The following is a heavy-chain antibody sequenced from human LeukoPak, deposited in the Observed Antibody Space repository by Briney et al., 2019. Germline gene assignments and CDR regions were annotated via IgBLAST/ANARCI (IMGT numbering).Heavy chain of an antibody. CDR2: IKSKTDGGTT. CDR1: GFTFSNAW. CDR3: ARASLPYNWFDP. J-gene: IGHJ5*02. Sequence: GGSLRLSCAASGFTFSNAWMSWVRQAPGKGLEWVGRIKSKTDGGTTDYAAPVKGRFTISRDDSKNTLYLQMNSLKTEDTAVYHCARASLPYNWFDPWGQGTLVTVSS. V-gene: IGHV3-15*01.